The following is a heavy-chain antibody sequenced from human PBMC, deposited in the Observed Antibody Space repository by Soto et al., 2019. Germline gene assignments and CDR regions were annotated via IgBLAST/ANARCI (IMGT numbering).Heavy chain of an antibody. J-gene: IGHJ6*02. V-gene: IGHV3-23*01. CDR3: AKSPGYEYFITVYDYGMDV. CDR2: ISGSGGST. Sequence: EVQLLASGGGLVQPGGSLRLSCAASGFTFSSYAMSWVRQAPGKGLEWVSAISGSGGSTYYADSVKGRFTISRDNSKNTLYLQMNSLRAEDTAVYYCAKSPGYEYFITVYDYGMDVWGQGATVTVSS. CDR1: GFTFSSYA. D-gene: IGHD5-12*01.